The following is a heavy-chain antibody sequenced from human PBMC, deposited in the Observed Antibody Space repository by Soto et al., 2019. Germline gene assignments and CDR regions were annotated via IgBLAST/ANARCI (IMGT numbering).Heavy chain of an antibody. J-gene: IGHJ4*02. V-gene: IGHV1-2*02. CDR1: GYTFTGYY. CDR3: ARDWNIVATEFDY. D-gene: IGHD5-12*01. Sequence: ASVKVSCKASGYTFTGYYMHWVRQAPGQGLERMGWINPNSGGTNYAPEFQGRVTMTRDTSISTAYMELTTLGSDDTAVYYCARDWNIVATEFDYWGQGTLVTVSS. CDR2: INPNSGGT.